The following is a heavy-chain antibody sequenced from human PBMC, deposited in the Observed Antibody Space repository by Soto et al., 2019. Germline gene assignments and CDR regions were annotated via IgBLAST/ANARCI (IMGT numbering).Heavy chain of an antibody. D-gene: IGHD2-15*01. Sequence: NPSETLSLTCAVSGYSINSGYYWGWIRQPPGKGLEWIGSIYHSGSTYYNPSLKSRVTISVDTSKNQFSLKLSSVTAADTAVYYCARVVYSFLNWLDPWGQGTLVTVYS. J-gene: IGHJ5*02. CDR3: ARVVYSFLNWLDP. V-gene: IGHV4-38-2*01. CDR1: GYSINSGYY. CDR2: IYHSGST.